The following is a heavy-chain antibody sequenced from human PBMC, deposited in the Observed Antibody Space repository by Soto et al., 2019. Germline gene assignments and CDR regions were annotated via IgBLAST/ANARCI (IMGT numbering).Heavy chain of an antibody. J-gene: IGHJ4*02. CDR3: ARGRFYDFWSGYYSCFDY. CDR2: IYYSGST. V-gene: IGHV4-31*03. Sequence: SETLSLTCTVSGGSISSGGYYWSWIRQHPGKGLEWIGYIYYSGSTYYNPSLKSRVTISVDTSKNQFSLKLSSVTAADTAVYYCARGRFYDFWSGYYSCFDYWGQGTLVTVSS. D-gene: IGHD3-3*01. CDR1: GGSISSGGYY.